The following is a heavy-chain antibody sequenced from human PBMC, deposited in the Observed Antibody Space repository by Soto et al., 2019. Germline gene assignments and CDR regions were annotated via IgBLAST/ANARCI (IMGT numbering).Heavy chain of an antibody. CDR3: ARGSHYDDSPLAFDI. CDR2: IYPNSGGT. D-gene: IGHD3-22*01. Sequence: QVQLVQSGAEVKKPGASVKVSCKASGYTFSGYYMHWVRQAPGQGLEWMGWIYPNSGGTKYAQEFQGRVTTTRDTSISTAYMELNRLTSDDTAVYYCARGSHYDDSPLAFDIWGQGTMVTVSS. J-gene: IGHJ3*02. CDR1: GYTFSGYY. V-gene: IGHV1-2*02.